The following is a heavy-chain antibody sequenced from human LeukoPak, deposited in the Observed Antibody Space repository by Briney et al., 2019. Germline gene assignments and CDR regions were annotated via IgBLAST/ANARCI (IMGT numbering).Heavy chain of an antibody. CDR3: VRESRPGGAMGLYHNLDY. J-gene: IGHJ4*02. CDR1: G. Sequence: PGGSLRLSCAGSGMTWVRQTPGKGLEWVANIKEDGTEKNLVDSVKGRFTISRDNTKNLLFLEMNNLRGDDTAIYYCVRESRPGGAMGLYHNLDYWGQGTLVAVSS. CDR2: IKEDGTEK. V-gene: IGHV3-7*01. D-gene: IGHD1-1*01.